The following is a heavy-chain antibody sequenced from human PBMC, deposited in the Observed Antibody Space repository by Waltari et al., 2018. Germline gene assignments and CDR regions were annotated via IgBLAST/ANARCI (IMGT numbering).Heavy chain of an antibody. CDR3: ARQLPGGGYHFDY. CDR2: IIPIFGTA. D-gene: IGHD1-26*01. V-gene: IGHV1-69*05. J-gene: IGHJ4*02. CDR1: GGTFSSYA. Sequence: QVQLVQSGAEAKKPGSSVKVSCKASGGTFSSYATSWVRQAPGQGLEWMGGIIPIFGTANYAQKFQGRVTITTDESTSTAYMELSSLRAEDTAVYYCARQLPGGGYHFDYWGQGTLVTVSS.